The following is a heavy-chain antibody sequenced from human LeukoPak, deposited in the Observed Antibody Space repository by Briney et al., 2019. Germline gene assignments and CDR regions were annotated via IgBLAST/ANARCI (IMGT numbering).Heavy chain of an antibody. V-gene: IGHV4-61*02. CDR1: GGSSSSGSHF. J-gene: IGHJ3*02. Sequence: PSETLSLTCTVSGGSSSSGSHFWSWIRQPAGKGLEWIGRIYFSGSTSYNPSLKSRVTISVDTSKNQFSLKLSSVTAADTAVYYCARASYKWLSDIVVVPAAIPHDAFDIWAKGQWSPSLQ. D-gene: IGHD2-2*01. CDR3: ARASYKWLSDIVVVPAAIPHDAFDI. CDR2: IYFSGST.